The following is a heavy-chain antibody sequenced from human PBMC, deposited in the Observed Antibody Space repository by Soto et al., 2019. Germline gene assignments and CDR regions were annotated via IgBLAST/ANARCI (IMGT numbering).Heavy chain of an antibody. J-gene: IGHJ6*02. D-gene: IGHD2-2*01. CDR2: INPETGGT. CDR1: GYTFTGYY. CDR3: ARERYQVISDGMDV. Sequence: ASVKVSCKASGYTFTGYYVHWVREAPGQGLEWMGWINPETGGTSYAQKFQGRVTLSRDTSINTAYLELSRLRFDDAAVYFCARERYQVISDGMDVWGQGTTVTVS. V-gene: IGHV1-2*02.